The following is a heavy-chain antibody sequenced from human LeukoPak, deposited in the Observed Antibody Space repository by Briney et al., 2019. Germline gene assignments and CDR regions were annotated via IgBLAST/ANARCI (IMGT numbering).Heavy chain of an antibody. Sequence: PGGSLRLSCAASGFTFSSYWMHWVRQAPGKGLVWVSRLNINGSSTSYADSVKGRFTISRDNAKNTLYLQMNSLRAEDTAVYYCASFPSYWGQGTLVTVSS. V-gene: IGHV3-74*01. CDR3: ASFPSY. CDR2: LNINGSST. J-gene: IGHJ4*02. CDR1: GFTFSSYW.